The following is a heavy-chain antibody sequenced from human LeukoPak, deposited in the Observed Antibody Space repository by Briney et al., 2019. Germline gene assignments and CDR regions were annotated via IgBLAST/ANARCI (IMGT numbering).Heavy chain of an antibody. V-gene: IGHV1-8*01. J-gene: IGHJ4*02. D-gene: IGHD2/OR15-2a*01. Sequence: GASVKVSCKASEYTFTSYDINWVRQATGQGLEWMGWMNPNSGNTGYAQKFQGRVTMTRNTAISTAYMELSSLKSEDTAVYYCARVTGIEYRRSLEYWGQGTPVTVST. CDR1: EYTFTSYD. CDR3: ARVTGIEYRRSLEY. CDR2: MNPNSGNT.